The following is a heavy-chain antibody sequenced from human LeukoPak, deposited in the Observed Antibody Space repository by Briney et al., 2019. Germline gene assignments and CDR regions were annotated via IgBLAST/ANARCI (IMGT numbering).Heavy chain of an antibody. V-gene: IGHV3-30*18. D-gene: IGHD5-12*01. J-gene: IGHJ4*02. Sequence: GGSLRLSRAASGFTFSSYGMHWVRQAPGKGLEWVAVISYDGSNKYYADSVKGRFTISRDNSKNTLYLQMNSLRAEDTAVYYCAKGPRGGYDYFDYWGQGTLVTVSS. CDR2: ISYDGSNK. CDR3: AKGPRGGYDYFDY. CDR1: GFTFSSYG.